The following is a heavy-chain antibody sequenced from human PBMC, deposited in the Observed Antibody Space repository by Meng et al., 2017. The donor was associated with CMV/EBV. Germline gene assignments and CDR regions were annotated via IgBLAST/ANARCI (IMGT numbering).Heavy chain of an antibody. V-gene: IGHV4-39*07. CDR2: IYYSGRT. CDR3: ARDSAVAGVVDY. J-gene: IGHJ4*02. Sequence: PQVQESGPGRVRPSVSLSLTCHVSGGSISSSSYYWGWIRQPPGKGLEWIGSIYYSGRTYYNPSLKSRVTISVDTSKNQFSLKLSSVTAADTAVYYCARDSAVAGVVDYWGQGTLVTVSS. CDR1: GGSISSSSYY. D-gene: IGHD6-19*01.